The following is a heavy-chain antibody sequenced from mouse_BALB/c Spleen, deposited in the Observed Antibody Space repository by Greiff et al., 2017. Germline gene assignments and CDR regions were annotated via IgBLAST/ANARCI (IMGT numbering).Heavy chain of an antibody. Sequence: VQLQQSGAELVRPGTSVKISCKASGYTFTNYWLGWVKQRPGHGLEWIGDIYPGGGYTNYNEKFKGKATLTADTSSSTAYMQLSSLTSEDSAVYFCARSYGSSPYYFDYWGQGTTLTVSS. CDR3: ARSYGSSPYYFDY. V-gene: IGHV1-63*02. CDR2: IYPGGGYT. CDR1: GYTFTNYW. J-gene: IGHJ2*01. D-gene: IGHD1-1*01.